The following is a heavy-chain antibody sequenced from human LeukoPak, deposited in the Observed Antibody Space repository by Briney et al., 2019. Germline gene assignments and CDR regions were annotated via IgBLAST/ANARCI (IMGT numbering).Heavy chain of an antibody. CDR1: LFTFSSYG. D-gene: IGHD3-22*01. CDR2: IRYDGSNK. J-gene: IGHJ4*02. Sequence: PGGSLRLSCAPSLFTFSSYGMHWVRQAPGKGLEWVAFIRYDGSNKYYADSVKGRFTISRDNSKNTLYLQMNSLRAEDTAVYYCAKDLPYYYDSSGYYSEWGQGTLVTVSS. V-gene: IGHV3-30*02. CDR3: AKDLPYYYDSSGYYSE.